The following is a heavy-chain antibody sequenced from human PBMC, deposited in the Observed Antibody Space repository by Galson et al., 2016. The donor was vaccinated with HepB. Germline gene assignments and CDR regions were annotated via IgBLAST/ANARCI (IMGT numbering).Heavy chain of an antibody. CDR1: GFTFSSDS. CDR2: IGSISRTI. D-gene: IGHD2/OR15-2a*01. Sequence: SLRLSCAASGFTFSSDSMNWVRQAPGKGLEWISYIGSISRTIYYADSVKVRFTISRDNAKNSLYLQMNSLRDEDTAVYYWARVGVYGPRRAFDIWGQGTMVTVSS. CDR3: ARVGVYGPRRAFDI. J-gene: IGHJ3*02. V-gene: IGHV3-48*02.